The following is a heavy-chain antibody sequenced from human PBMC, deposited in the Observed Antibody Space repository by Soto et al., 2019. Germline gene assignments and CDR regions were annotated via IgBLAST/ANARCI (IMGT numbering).Heavy chain of an antibody. CDR1: GYSFTNND. V-gene: IGHV1-8*01. J-gene: IGHJ5*02. CDR3: ARMATFGSLHWFDP. CDR2: MNPGSGDT. Sequence: ASVKVSCKASGYSFTNNDVTWVRQATGQGLEWMGWMNPGSGDTGYAQKFQGRVTMTRDISIATAYMELSSLRSDDTAIYYCARMATFGSLHWFDPWGQGTLVTVSS. D-gene: IGHD3-16*01.